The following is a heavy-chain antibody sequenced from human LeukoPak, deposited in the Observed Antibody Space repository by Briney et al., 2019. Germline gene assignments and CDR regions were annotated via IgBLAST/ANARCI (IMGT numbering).Heavy chain of an antibody. D-gene: IGHD2-2*01. J-gene: IGHJ6*03. V-gene: IGHV4-34*01. CDR2: INHSGST. Sequence: SETLSLTCGVYGGSFSAYYWSWIRQPPGKGLEWIGEINHSGSTNYNPSLKSRVTISLDTSKNQFSLKLSSVTAADTAVYYCARRRSSLPYYYYYYMDVWGKGTTVTISS. CDR1: GGSFSAYY. CDR3: ARRRSSLPYYYYYYMDV.